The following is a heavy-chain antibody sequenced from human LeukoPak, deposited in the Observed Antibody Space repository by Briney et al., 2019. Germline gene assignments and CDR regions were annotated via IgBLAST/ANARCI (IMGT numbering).Heavy chain of an antibody. CDR2: IYYSGST. D-gene: IGHD5-24*01. CDR3: ARLAEMATIYFDY. Sequence: PSETLSLTCTVSGGSISSYYWGWIRQPPGKGLEWIGSIYYSGSTYYNPSLKSRVTISVDTSKNQFSLKLSSVTAADTAVYYCARLAEMATIYFDYWGQGTLVTVSS. V-gene: IGHV4-39*07. J-gene: IGHJ4*02. CDR1: GGSISSYY.